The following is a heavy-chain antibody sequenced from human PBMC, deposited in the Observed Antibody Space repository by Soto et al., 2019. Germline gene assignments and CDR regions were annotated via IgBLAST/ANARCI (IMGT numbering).Heavy chain of an antibody. Sequence: VGSLRLSCAASGFTFSSYAMSWVRQAPGKGLEWVSAISGSGGSTYYADSVKGRFTISRDNSKNTLYLQMNSLRAEDTAVYYCAKDGQWLTRGPFGYWGQGTLVTVSS. CDR2: ISGSGGST. CDR1: GFTFSSYA. V-gene: IGHV3-23*01. CDR3: AKDGQWLTRGPFGY. D-gene: IGHD6-19*01. J-gene: IGHJ4*02.